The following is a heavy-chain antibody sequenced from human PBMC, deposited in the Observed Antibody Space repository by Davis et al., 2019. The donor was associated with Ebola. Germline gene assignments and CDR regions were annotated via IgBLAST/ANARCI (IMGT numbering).Heavy chain of an antibody. CDR1: GFTFSSYS. CDR2: ISSSSSYI. V-gene: IGHV3-21*01. Sequence: PGGSLRLTCAASGFTFSSYSMNWVRQAPGKGLEWVSSISSSSSYIYYADSVKGRFTISRDNAKNSLYLQMNSLRAEDTAVYYCARDARITIFGVEHRTGRFDPWGQGTLVTVSS. J-gene: IGHJ5*02. CDR3: ARDARITIFGVEHRTGRFDP. D-gene: IGHD3-3*01.